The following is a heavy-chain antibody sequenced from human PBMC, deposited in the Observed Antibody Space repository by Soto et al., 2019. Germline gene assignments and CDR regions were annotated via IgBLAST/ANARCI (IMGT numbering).Heavy chain of an antibody. CDR2: ISSSSSTI. D-gene: IGHD2-15*01. J-gene: IGHJ4*02. V-gene: IGHV3-48*02. CDR1: GFTFSSYS. CDR3: ARALGYYFDY. Sequence: EVQLVESGGGLVQPGGSLRLSCAASGFTFSSYSMNWVRQAPGKGLEWVSYISSSSSTIYYADSVKGRFTISRDNAKNSLYLQMNSLREEDTAVYYCARALGYYFDYWGQGTLVTVSS.